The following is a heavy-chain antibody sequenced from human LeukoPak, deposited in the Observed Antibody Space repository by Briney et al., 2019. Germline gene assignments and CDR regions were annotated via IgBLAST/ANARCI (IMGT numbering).Heavy chain of an antibody. Sequence: PSKTLSLTCTVSGGSISSSSYYWGWIRQPPGKGLEWIGSIYYSGSTYYNPSLKSRVTISVDTSKNQFSLKLSSVTAADTAVYYCARHAYSSSREYFQHWGQGTLVTVSS. J-gene: IGHJ1*01. CDR1: GGSISSSSYY. CDR3: ARHAYSSSREYFQH. D-gene: IGHD6-13*01. V-gene: IGHV4-39*01. CDR2: IYYSGST.